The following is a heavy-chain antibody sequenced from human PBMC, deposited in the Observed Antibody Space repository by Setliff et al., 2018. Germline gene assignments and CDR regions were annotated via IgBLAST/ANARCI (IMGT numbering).Heavy chain of an antibody. CDR1: GGTFSDYY. CDR2: INHSGST. CDR3: ARMTGFQYIDV. J-gene: IGHJ6*03. D-gene: IGHD3-3*01. V-gene: IGHV4-34*01. Sequence: PSETLSLTCTAYGGTFSDYYWTWIRQPPGKGLEWIGEINHSGSTNYNPSLKSRVTILLDTSKNQFSLTLTSVTAADTAVYYCARMTGFQYIDVWGKGTTVTVSS.